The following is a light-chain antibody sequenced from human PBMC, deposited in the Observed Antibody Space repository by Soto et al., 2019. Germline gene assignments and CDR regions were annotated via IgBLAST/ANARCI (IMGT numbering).Light chain of an antibody. J-gene: IGLJ1*01. CDR3: SSYSTTSRIYV. CDR1: RSDVGRYNY. V-gene: IGLV2-14*01. Sequence: QSVLTQPASVSGSPGQSITISCTGTRSDVGRYNYVSWYQQHPGKAPKLLIYEVTYRPSGVSTRFSASKSGSTASLTISGIQAEDEADYYCSSYSTTSRIYVFGSGTKVTVL. CDR2: EVT.